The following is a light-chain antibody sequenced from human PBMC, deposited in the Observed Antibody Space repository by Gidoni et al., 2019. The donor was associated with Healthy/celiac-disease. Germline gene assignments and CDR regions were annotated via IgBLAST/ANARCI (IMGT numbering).Light chain of an antibody. CDR3: QQYGSSPPIT. J-gene: IGKJ5*01. CDR1: PSVSSSY. CDR2: GAS. Sequence: IVLKPSPGTLSLSPGERATLSCRASPSVSSSYLAWYQQKPGQAPRLLIYGASSRATGIPDRFSGSGSGTDFTLTISRLEPEDFAVYYCQQYGSSPPITFGQGTRLEIK. V-gene: IGKV3-20*01.